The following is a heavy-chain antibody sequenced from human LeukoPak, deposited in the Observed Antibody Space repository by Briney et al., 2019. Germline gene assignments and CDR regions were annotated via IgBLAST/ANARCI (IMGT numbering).Heavy chain of an antibody. CDR2: IYYSGST. Sequence: PSETLSLTCTVSGGSISSSSYYWGWIRQPPGKGLEWIGSIYYSGSTYYNPSLKSRVTISVDTSKNQFSLKLSSVTAADTAVYYCARDGSSGYDPFDYWGQGTLVTVSS. D-gene: IGHD3-22*01. J-gene: IGHJ4*02. V-gene: IGHV4-39*07. CDR3: ARDGSSGYDPFDY. CDR1: GGSISSSSYY.